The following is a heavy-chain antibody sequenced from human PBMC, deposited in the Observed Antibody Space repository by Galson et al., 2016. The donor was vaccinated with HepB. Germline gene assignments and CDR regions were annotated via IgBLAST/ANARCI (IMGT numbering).Heavy chain of an antibody. D-gene: IGHD2-15*01. CDR2: IGGSGGST. Sequence: SLRLSCAASGFTFSSYVMSWVRQAPGKGLEWVSGIGGSGGSTYYADSVNGRFTISRDNSKNTLYLQMNSLRAEDTAVYYCAKLEGGLTCYGMDVWGQGTLVTVSS. V-gene: IGHV3-23*01. CDR3: AKLEGGLTCYGMDV. J-gene: IGHJ6*02. CDR1: GFTFSSYV.